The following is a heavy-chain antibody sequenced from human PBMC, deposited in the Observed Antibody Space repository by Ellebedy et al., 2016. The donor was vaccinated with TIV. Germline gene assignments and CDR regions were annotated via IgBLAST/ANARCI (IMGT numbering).Heavy chain of an antibody. CDR2: ISTISDDV. V-gene: IGHV3-21*01. J-gene: IGHJ6*02. Sequence: GESLKISCAASGFAFGGFCMNWVRQAPGKGLEWVSSISTISDDVHHADSVKGRFTISRDNAKNSIYLQMNNLRPDDTAVYYCARDPPLCYSCADVWGQGTTVTVSS. CDR1: GFAFGGFC. CDR3: ARDPPLCYSCADV. D-gene: IGHD4-11*01.